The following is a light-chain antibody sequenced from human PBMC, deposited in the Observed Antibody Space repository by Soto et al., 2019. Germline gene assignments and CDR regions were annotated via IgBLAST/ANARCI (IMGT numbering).Light chain of an antibody. J-gene: IGLJ2*01. V-gene: IGLV2-23*01. CDR3: CSYAGSSTLV. CDR2: EDS. Sequence: QSALTQPASVYGSPGQSITISCTGTSSDVGSYNLVSWYQQYPGKAPKLMIYEDSKRPSGVSNRFSGSKSGNTASLTISGLQAEDEADYYCCSYAGSSTLVFGGWTKLTVL. CDR1: SSDVGSYNL.